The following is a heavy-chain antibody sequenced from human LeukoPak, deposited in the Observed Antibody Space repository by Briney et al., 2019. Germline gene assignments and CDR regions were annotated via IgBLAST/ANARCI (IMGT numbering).Heavy chain of an antibody. Sequence: GGSLRLSCAASGFTFDRHAMGWVRQAPGKGLEWVSVISDSGGITYYADSVKGRFTISRDNAKNTLYLQMNSLRAEDTAVYYCAKDRDASGNYNNDCWGQGTLVTVSS. D-gene: IGHD3-10*01. J-gene: IGHJ4*02. CDR2: ISDSGGIT. V-gene: IGHV3-23*01. CDR1: GFTFDRHA. CDR3: AKDRDASGNYNNDC.